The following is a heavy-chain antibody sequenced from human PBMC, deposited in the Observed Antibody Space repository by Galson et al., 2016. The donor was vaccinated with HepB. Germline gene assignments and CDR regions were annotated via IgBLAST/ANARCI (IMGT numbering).Heavy chain of an antibody. CDR2: VIRFFGAS. J-gene: IGHJ2*01. V-gene: IGHV1-69*13. CDR3: ARGDYSGSYYSPIYWHLDV. Sequence: SVKVSCKASGFTFKNYGLSWVRQAPGQGLEWMGGVIRFFGASNYALKFQDRVTNTADESTNTGHMEPRSLRSDDTAIYYWARGDYSGSYYSPIYWHLDVWGRGTLVTVSS. CDR1: GFTFKNYG. D-gene: IGHD1-26*01.